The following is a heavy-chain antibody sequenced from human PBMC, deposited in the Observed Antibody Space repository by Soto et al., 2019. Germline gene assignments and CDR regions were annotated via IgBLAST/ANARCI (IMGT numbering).Heavy chain of an antibody. CDR2: ISYDGNNK. V-gene: IGHV3-30-3*01. CDR3: ARAGCDGGSCYTLVGLRYGMDV. Sequence: QVQLVESGGGVVQPGRSLRLSCAASGFTFSSYAMYWVRKAPGKGLEWVAVISYDGNNKYYADSVKGRFTISRDNSKNTLYLQMNSLRTEDMAVYYCARAGCDGGSCYTLVGLRYGMDVWGQGTTVTVSS. J-gene: IGHJ6*02. D-gene: IGHD2-15*01. CDR1: GFTFSSYA.